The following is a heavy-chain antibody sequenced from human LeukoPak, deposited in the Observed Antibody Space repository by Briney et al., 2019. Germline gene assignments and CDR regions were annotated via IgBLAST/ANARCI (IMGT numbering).Heavy chain of an antibody. D-gene: IGHD3-10*01. Sequence: GRSLRLSCAASGFTFNTHGMHWVRQAPGKGLEWVAVTSSDLNVKLYADSVKGRFTISRDNSRSTLYLQMNSLRPEDTAVYYCAREGYYGSGSPPSLYFDYWGQGTLVTVSS. CDR1: GFTFNTHG. J-gene: IGHJ4*02. V-gene: IGHV3-30*03. CDR3: AREGYYGSGSPPSLYFDY. CDR2: TSSDLNVK.